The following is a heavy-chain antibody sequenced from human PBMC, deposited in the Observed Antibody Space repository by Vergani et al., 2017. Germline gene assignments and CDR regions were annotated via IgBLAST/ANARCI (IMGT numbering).Heavy chain of an antibody. CDR2: IIPIFGTV. Sequence: QVQLVQSGAEVKKPGSSVKVSCKASGGTFSSYAISWVRQAPGQGLEWMGRIIPIFGTVNYAQNFQGRVTITADESTSTAYMELSSLRSEDTAVYYCARVEVIEAYKYDILTAYLSRSGAFDIWGQGTIVTVSS. J-gene: IGHJ3*02. CDR1: GGTFSSYA. V-gene: IGHV1-69*13. D-gene: IGHD3-9*01. CDR3: ARVEVIEAYKYDILTAYLSRSGAFDI.